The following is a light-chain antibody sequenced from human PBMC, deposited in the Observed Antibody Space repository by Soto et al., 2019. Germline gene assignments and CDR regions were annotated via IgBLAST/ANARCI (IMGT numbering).Light chain of an antibody. CDR3: GTWDSSLSSWV. CDR2: ENN. J-gene: IGLJ3*02. CDR1: SSNIGNNY. Sequence: QSVLTQPPSVSAAPGQKVTISCSGSSSNIGNNYVSWYQQLPGTAPKLLIYENNKRPSGIPVRFSGSKSGTSATLGITGLQTGDEADYYCGTWDSSLSSWVFGGGTQLTVL. V-gene: IGLV1-51*02.